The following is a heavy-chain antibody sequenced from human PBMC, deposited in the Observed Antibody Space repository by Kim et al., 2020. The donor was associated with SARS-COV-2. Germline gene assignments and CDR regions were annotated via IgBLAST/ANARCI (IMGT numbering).Heavy chain of an antibody. CDR1: GFIVSSNH. CDR2: IYSGGST. D-gene: IGHD1-26*01. V-gene: IGHV3-53*04. CDR3: AKCSGTICWYFDP. Sequence: GGSLRLSCAASGFIVSSNHMSWVRQAPGKGLEWVSAIYSGGSTYDADSAKGRFTTSRHNSEKTLYLQMSSLRAADTAVYYCAKCSGTICWYFDPWGRGTLVTVSS. J-gene: IGHJ2*01.